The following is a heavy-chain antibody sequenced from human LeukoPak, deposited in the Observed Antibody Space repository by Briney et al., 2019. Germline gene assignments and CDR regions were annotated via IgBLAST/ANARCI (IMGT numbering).Heavy chain of an antibody. CDR2: ISGLSTHI. V-gene: IGHV3-69-1*02. D-gene: IGHD3-16*01. CDR1: GFTFSDYD. Sequence: GGSLRLSCSASGFTFSDYDMNWVRQAPGKGLEWVSSISGLSTHIYYGDSVKGRFSISRDNAKNSVYLQMNSLGVEDTAVYYCGRAFPPLRTSSAGDLWGQGILVTVSS. J-gene: IGHJ4*02. CDR3: GRAFPPLRTSSAGDL.